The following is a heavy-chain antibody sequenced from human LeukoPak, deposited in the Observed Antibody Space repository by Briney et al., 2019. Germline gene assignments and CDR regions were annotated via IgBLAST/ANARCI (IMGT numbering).Heavy chain of an antibody. V-gene: IGHV3-23*01. CDR1: GFTFSSYA. Sequence: GGSLRLSCAASGFTFSSYALSRVRQAPGKGLEWVSAISGSGGSTYYADSVKGRFTISRDNSKKTLYLQMNSLRAEDTAVYYCAKTVVPAAIEYYFDYRGQGTLVTVSS. CDR2: ISGSGGST. CDR3: AKTVVPAAIEYYFDY. J-gene: IGHJ4*02. D-gene: IGHD2-2*01.